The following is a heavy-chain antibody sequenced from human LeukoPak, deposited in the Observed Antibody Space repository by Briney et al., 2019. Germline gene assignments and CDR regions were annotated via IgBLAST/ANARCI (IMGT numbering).Heavy chain of an antibody. CDR3: ARSITMTRRWFDP. J-gene: IGHJ5*02. Sequence: GGSLRLSCAASGFTFSSYGMSWVRQAPGKGLEWVSSISSSSSYIYYADSVKGRFTISRDNAKNSLYLQMNSLRAEDTAVYYCARSITMTRRWFDPWGQGTLVTVSS. V-gene: IGHV3-21*01. D-gene: IGHD3-22*01. CDR1: GFTFSSYG. CDR2: ISSSSSYI.